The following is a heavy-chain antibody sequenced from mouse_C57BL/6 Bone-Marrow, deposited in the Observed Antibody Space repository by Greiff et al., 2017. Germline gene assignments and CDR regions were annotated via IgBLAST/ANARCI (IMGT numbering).Heavy chain of an antibody. D-gene: IGHD1-1*01. CDR1: GYTFTSYW. V-gene: IGHV1-69*01. Sequence: QVQLQQPGAELVMPGASVKLSCKASGYTFTSYWMHWVKQRPGQGLEWIGEIDPSDSYTNYNQKFKGKSTLTVDKSSSTAYMQLSSLTSEDSAVYYCASPAYYGSSYEFAYWGQGTLVTVSA. J-gene: IGHJ3*01. CDR3: ASPAYYGSSYEFAY. CDR2: IDPSDSYT.